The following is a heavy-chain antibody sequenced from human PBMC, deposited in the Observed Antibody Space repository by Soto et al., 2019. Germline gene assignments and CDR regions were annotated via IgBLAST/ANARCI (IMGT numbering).Heavy chain of an antibody. D-gene: IGHD4-17*01. Sequence: KPSETLSLTCAISGDSLSSPNWWAWVRQPPGKGLEWIGQIHNKGNTNFNPSLQSRITMSVDKSKNQFSLKLTSMTAADTAVYYCVRDSVTKRFDSWGQGTLVTVSS. J-gene: IGHJ4*02. CDR3: VRDSVTKRFDS. CDR2: IHNKGNT. CDR1: GDSLSSPNW. V-gene: IGHV4-4*02.